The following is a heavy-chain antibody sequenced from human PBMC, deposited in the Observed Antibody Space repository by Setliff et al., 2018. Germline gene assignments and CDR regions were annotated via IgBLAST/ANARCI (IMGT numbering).Heavy chain of an antibody. CDR1: GGTFSSYA. CDR3: ARKSGELSFHPYYYYYYMDV. D-gene: IGHD3-16*02. Sequence: GASVKVSCKASGGTFSSYAISWVRQAPGQGLEWVGGIIPIFGTANYAQKFQGRVTITADESTSTAYMELSSLRSEDTAVYYCARKSGELSFHPYYYYYYMDVWGKGTTVTVSS. V-gene: IGHV1-69*13. CDR2: IIPIFGTA. J-gene: IGHJ6*03.